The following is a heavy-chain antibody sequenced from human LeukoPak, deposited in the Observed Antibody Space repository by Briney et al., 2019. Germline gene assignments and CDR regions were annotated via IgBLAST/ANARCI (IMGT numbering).Heavy chain of an antibody. CDR2: ISGSGGST. CDR3: AKGTLKYYFDY. Sequence: GESLRLSCAASGFTFSTYAMNWVRQAPGKGLEWVSIISGSGGSTYYADSLKGRFTISRDNSKNTLYLQMNSLRAEDTAVYYCAKGTLKYYFDYWGQGTLVTVSS. V-gene: IGHV3-23*01. J-gene: IGHJ4*02. CDR1: GFTFSTYA.